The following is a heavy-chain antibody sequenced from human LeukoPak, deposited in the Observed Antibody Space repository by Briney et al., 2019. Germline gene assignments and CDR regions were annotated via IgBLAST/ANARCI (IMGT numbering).Heavy chain of an antibody. D-gene: IGHD6-19*01. Sequence: ASVKVSCKASGYTFTSYYMYWVRQAPGQGLEWMGIINPSGGSTSYAQKFQGRVTMTRDMSTSTVYMELSSLRSEDTAVYYCARSIAVAASYYYFDYWGQGTLVTVSS. V-gene: IGHV1-46*01. CDR2: INPSGGST. CDR1: GYTFTSYY. CDR3: ARSIAVAASYYYFDY. J-gene: IGHJ4*02.